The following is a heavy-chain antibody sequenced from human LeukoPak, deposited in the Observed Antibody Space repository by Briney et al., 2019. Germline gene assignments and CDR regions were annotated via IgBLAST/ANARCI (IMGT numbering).Heavy chain of an antibody. CDR2: ISYDGSNK. Sequence: PGGSLRLSCAASGFTFSSYAMHWVRQAPGKGLEWVAVISYDGSNKYYADSVKGRFTISRDNSKNSLYLQMNSLRTEDTALYYCAKGPTAMVFDYFDYWGQGTLVTVSS. D-gene: IGHD5-18*01. V-gene: IGHV3-30-3*01. J-gene: IGHJ4*02. CDR1: GFTFSSYA. CDR3: AKGPTAMVFDYFDY.